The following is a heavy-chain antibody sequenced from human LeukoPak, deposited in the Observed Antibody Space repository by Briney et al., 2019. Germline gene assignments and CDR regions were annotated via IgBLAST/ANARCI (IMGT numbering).Heavy chain of an antibody. J-gene: IGHJ6*03. Sequence: SVKVSCKASGGTFSSYAISWVRQAPGQGLEWMGGIIPIFGTANYAQKLQGRVTMTTDTSTSTAYMELRSLRSDDTAVYYCARDAPGGSWVWDISYYYYYYMDVWGKGTTVTVSS. CDR2: IIPIFGTA. V-gene: IGHV1-69*05. CDR3: ARDAPGGSWVWDISYYYYYYMDV. D-gene: IGHD3-16*01. CDR1: GGTFSSYA.